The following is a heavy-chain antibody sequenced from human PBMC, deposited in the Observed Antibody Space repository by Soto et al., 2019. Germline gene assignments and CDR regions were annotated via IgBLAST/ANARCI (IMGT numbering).Heavy chain of an antibody. D-gene: IGHD2-15*01. Sequence: SQTLSLTCAISGDSVSSNSAAWNWIRQSPSRGLEWLGRTYYRSKWYNDYAVSVKSRITINPDTSKNQFSLRLNSVTPEDTAVYYCARWFIGVVGRGFGNWVGPRGTGTLGTGSS. CDR1: GDSVSSNSAA. V-gene: IGHV6-1*01. J-gene: IGHJ5*02. CDR2: TYYRSKWYN. CDR3: ARWFIGVVGRGFGNWVGP.